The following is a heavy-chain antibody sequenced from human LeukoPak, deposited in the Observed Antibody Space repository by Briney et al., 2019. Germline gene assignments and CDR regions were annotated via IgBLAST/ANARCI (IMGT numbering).Heavy chain of an antibody. Sequence: PSETLSLTCAVYGGSFSGYYWSWIRQPPGKGLEWIGEINHSGSTNYNPSLKSRVTISVDTSKNQFSLTLSSVTAADTAVYYCAGGSVTTLLPWGQGTLVTVSS. J-gene: IGHJ4*01. D-gene: IGHD4-17*01. V-gene: IGHV4-34*01. CDR1: GGSFSGYY. CDR3: AGGSVTTLLP. CDR2: INHSGST.